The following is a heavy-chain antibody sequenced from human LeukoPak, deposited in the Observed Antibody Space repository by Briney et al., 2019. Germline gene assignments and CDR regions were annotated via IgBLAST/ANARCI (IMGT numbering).Heavy chain of an antibody. V-gene: IGHV3-74*01. CDR3: ARRGLRGADDY. CDR1: GCTFSSYW. CDR2: INSDGSST. Sequence: GGSLRLSCAASGCTFSSYWMHWVRQAPGKGLVWVSRINSDGSSTSYADSVKGRFTISRDNAKNTLYLQMNSLRAEDTAVYYCARRGLRGADDYWGQGTLVTVSS. J-gene: IGHJ4*02. D-gene: IGHD1-26*01.